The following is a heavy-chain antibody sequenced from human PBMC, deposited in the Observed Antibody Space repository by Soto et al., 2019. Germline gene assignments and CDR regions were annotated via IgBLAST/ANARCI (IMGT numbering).Heavy chain of an antibody. D-gene: IGHD5-12*01. CDR3: ARYGYSASARFFDY. V-gene: IGHV4-38-2*02. CDR2: IYHSGST. J-gene: IGHJ4*02. CDR1: GHSISSGFYY. Sequence: SETLSLTCTVSGHSISSGFYYWGWIRQPPGKRLEWIGSIYHSGSTYCNPSLKRRVTISVDTSKNQLSLKLSSVTAADTAMYYCARYGYSASARFFDYWGQGSLVTVSS.